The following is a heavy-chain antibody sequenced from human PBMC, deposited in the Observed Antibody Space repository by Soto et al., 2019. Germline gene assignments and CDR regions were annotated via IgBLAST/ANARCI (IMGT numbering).Heavy chain of an antibody. J-gene: IGHJ4*02. CDR1: GFTLSSYW. V-gene: IGHV3-74*01. CDR3: ARELGNYDRYYFDY. CDR2: INSDGIRT. D-gene: IGHD1-7*01. Sequence: EVQLVESGGGLVQPGGSLRLSCVASGFTLSSYWMHWVRHVPGKGLMWVSRINSDGIRTNYADSVKGRFTISRDNAKNTLYLQMNSLSAEDTAVYYCARELGNYDRYYFDYWGQGTLVTVSS.